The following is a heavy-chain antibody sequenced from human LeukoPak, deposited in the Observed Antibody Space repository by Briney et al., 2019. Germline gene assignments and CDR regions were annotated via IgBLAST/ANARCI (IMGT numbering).Heavy chain of an antibody. CDR1: GYTFTSYY. CDR2: INPSGGST. D-gene: IGHD3-22*01. Sequence: ASVKVSCKASGYTFTSYYMHWVRQAPGQGLEWMGIINPSGGSTSYAQKFQGRVTMTRDTSTSTVYMELSSLRSEDTAVYYCARDQENYYDSNGSSDYWGQGTLVTVSS. J-gene: IGHJ4*02. V-gene: IGHV1-46*01. CDR3: ARDQENYYDSNGSSDY.